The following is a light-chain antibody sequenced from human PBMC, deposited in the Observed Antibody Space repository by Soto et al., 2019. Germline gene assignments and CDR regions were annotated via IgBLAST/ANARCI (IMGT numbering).Light chain of an antibody. CDR1: QTISNNY. V-gene: IGKV3-20*01. CDR3: QQYGSSPYP. Sequence: EIVLTQSPGTLSLSPGERATLSCRASQTISNNYLAWYQQEPGQAPRLLLYGASNRTTGTPDRFSGSGSGTDFTLTISRLEPKDFAVYSCQQYGSSPYPFGRGTKLEI. CDR2: GAS. J-gene: IGKJ2*01.